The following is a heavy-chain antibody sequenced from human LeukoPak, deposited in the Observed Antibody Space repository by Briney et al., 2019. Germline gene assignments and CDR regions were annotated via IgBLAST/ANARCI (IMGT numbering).Heavy chain of an antibody. J-gene: IGHJ4*02. CDR1: GGSLRDYF. Sequence: SETLSLTCAVSGGSLRDYFWNWIRQPPGKGLEWLGEISYSGTTNSNPSLRSRVAVSIDTSKNQFSLRLTSVTAADTAVDFCARADVNFPAYTAFFDNWGPGALVTVSA. V-gene: IGHV4-34*01. CDR2: ISYSGTT. D-gene: IGHD2-21*02. CDR3: ARADVNFPAYTAFFDN.